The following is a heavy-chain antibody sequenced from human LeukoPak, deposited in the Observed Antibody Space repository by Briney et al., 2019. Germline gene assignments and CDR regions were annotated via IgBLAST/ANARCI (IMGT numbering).Heavy chain of an antibody. CDR3: ARDPYSYGDNWFDP. CDR1: GYTFTGYY. V-gene: IGHV1-2*06. J-gene: IGHJ5*02. D-gene: IGHD5-18*01. CDR2: INPNSGGT. Sequence: ASVKVSCKASGYTFTGYYMHWVRQAPGQGLEWMGRINPNSGGTNYAQKFQGRVTMTRDTSSSTAYMELSRLRSDDTAVYYCARDPYSYGDNWFDPWGQGTLVTVSS.